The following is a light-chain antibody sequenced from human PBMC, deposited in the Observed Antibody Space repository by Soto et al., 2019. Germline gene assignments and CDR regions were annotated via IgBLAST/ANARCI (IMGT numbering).Light chain of an antibody. CDR1: QSVSRS. V-gene: IGKV3-11*01. CDR3: QQRSTWPT. Sequence: EIVMTQSPATLSVSPGERVTLSCRASQSVSRSLAWYQQKPGQAPRLLIYGASTRATGIPARFSGSGSGTDFTLTISSLEPEDFAVYYCQQRSTWPTFGQGTKLEIK. J-gene: IGKJ2*01. CDR2: GAS.